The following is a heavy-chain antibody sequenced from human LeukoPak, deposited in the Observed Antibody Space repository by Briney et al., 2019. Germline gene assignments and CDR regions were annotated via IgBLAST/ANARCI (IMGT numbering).Heavy chain of an antibody. Sequence: SVKVSCKASGYTFTGYYMHWVRQAPGQGLEWMGWINPNSGGTNYAQKFQGRVTMTRDTSISTAYMELSRLRSEDTAVYYCAVRGYSGYDLWGTFDYWGQGTLVTVSS. V-gene: IGHV1-2*02. D-gene: IGHD5-12*01. CDR2: INPNSGGT. CDR1: GYTFTGYY. J-gene: IGHJ4*02. CDR3: AVRGYSGYDLWGTFDY.